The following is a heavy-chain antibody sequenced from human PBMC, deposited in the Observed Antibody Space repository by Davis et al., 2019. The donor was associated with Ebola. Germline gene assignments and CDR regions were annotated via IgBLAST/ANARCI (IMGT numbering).Heavy chain of an antibody. J-gene: IGHJ3*02. CDR1: GFTFSSYW. CDR3: VKDSSNIWFDI. CDR2: IKQDGSEK. D-gene: IGHD2/OR15-2a*01. Sequence: GESLKISCAASGFTFSSYWMSWVRQAPGKGLEWVANIKQDGSEKYYVDSVKGRFTISRDNAKNSLYLQMNSLRDEDTAVYYCVKDSSNIWFDIWGQGTLVTVSS. V-gene: IGHV3-7*01.